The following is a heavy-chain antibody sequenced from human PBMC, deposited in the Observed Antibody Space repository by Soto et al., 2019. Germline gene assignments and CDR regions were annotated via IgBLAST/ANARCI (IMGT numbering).Heavy chain of an antibody. CDR3: ARIPAGYSGYGSESWFDP. CDR2: IYYSGST. J-gene: IGHJ5*02. Sequence: SETLSLTCTVSGGSISSYYWSWIRPPPGKGLEWIGYIYYSGSTNYNPSLKSRVTISVDTSKNQFSLKLSSVTAADTAVYYCARIPAGYSGYGSESWFDPWGQGTLVTVSS. D-gene: IGHD5-12*01. CDR1: GGSISSYY. V-gene: IGHV4-59*01.